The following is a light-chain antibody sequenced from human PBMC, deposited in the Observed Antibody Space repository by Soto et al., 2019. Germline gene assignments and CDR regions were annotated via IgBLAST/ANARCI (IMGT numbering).Light chain of an antibody. J-gene: IGLJ3*02. CDR3: SSHTSTSTWV. Sequence: QSALTQPASVSGSPGQSITISCTGTSSNVGSYKLVSWYQQHPGKAPKLIIFEVGDRPSGVSNRFSGSKSGYTASLTISGLQAEDEADYYCSSHTSTSTWVFGAGTKLTVL. CDR2: EVG. V-gene: IGLV2-14*02. CDR1: SSNVGSYKL.